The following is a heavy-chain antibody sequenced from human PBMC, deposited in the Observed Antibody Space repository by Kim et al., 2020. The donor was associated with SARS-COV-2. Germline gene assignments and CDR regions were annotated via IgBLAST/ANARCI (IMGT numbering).Heavy chain of an antibody. CDR3: ATVTVVTPHDAFDI. D-gene: IGHD2-21*02. V-gene: IGHV5-51*01. J-gene: IGHJ3*02. Sequence: SPSFQGQVTISADKSISTAYLQWSSLKASDTAMYYCATVTVVTPHDAFDIWGQGTMVTVSS.